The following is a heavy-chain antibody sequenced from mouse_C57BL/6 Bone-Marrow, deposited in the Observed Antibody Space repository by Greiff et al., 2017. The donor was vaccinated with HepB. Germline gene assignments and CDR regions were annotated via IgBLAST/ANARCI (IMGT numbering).Heavy chain of an antibody. CDR3: TYYSNYVYYAMDY. CDR2: IDPENGDT. J-gene: IGHJ4*01. Sequence: EVQLQQSGAELVRPGASVKLSCTASGFNIKDDSMHWVKQRPEQGLEWIGWIDPENGDTEYASKFQGKATITADTSSNTAYLQLSRLTSEDTAVYYCTYYSNYVYYAMDYWGKGTSVTVSS. CDR1: GFNIKDDS. V-gene: IGHV14-4*01. D-gene: IGHD2-5*01.